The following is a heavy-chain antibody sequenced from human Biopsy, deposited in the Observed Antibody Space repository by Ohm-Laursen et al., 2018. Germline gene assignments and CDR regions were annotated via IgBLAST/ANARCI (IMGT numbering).Heavy chain of an antibody. Sequence: SVKVSCKAPGGTFSNYGVHWVRQAPGQGLEWLGGNIPILGTGNYAQKFQDRVTIAADTSTSTATMELRSLRSDDTAVYYCATKLTGYFHHWGQGTLVIVSS. D-gene: IGHD3-9*01. J-gene: IGHJ1*01. CDR2: NIPILGTG. V-gene: IGHV1-69*06. CDR3: ATKLTGYFHH. CDR1: GGTFSNYG.